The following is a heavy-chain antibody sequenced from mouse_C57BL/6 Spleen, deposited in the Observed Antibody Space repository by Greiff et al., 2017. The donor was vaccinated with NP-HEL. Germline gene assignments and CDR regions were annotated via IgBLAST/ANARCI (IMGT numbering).Heavy chain of an antibody. J-gene: IGHJ1*03. CDR2: ISSGGDYI. CDR3: TRGYYGSSYGYFDV. CDR1: GFTFSSYA. D-gene: IGHD1-1*01. V-gene: IGHV5-9-1*02. Sequence: EVMLVESGEGLVKPGGSLKLSCAASGFTFSSYAMSWVRQTPEKRLEWVAYISSGGDYIYYADTVKGRFTISRDNARNTLYLQMSSLKSEDTAMYYGTRGYYGSSYGYFDVWGTGTTVTVSS.